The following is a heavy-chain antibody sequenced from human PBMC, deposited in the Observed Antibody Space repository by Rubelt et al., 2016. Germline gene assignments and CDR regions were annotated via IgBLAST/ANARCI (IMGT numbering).Heavy chain of an antibody. Sequence: EVQLVESGGGLVKPGGSLRLSRVVSGFTFNNAWMSWVRQGPGKGLEWVGRIKSKTDGETTDYAAPAKGRFTISRDDSKNTLYLQMNSLKTEDTAVYYCTTDPHCSSNGCDRLGLFDNWGQGTLVTVSS. CDR3: TTDPHCSSNGCDRLGLFDN. CDR2: IKSKTDGETT. CDR1: GFTFNNAW. J-gene: IGHJ4*02. D-gene: IGHD2-2*01. V-gene: IGHV3-15*01.